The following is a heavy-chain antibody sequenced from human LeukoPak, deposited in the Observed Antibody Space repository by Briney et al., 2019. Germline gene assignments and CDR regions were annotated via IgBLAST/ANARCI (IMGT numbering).Heavy chain of an antibody. CDR3: AKYYYGSGSSPLNFDY. J-gene: IGHJ4*02. CDR2: ISCSGGRT. V-gene: IGHV3-23*01. Sequence: GGSLRLSCAASGFTFSSYAMSWVRQAPGKGLEWVSAISCSGGRTYYADSMKGRFTISRDNSKNTVYLQMNSLRAEDTAVYYCAKYYYGSGSSPLNFDYWGQGTLVTVSS. D-gene: IGHD3-10*01. CDR1: GFTFSSYA.